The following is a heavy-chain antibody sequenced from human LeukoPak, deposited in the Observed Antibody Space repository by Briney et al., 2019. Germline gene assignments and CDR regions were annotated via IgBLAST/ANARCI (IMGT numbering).Heavy chain of an antibody. CDR3: ARGGAVAADYYYYGMDV. CDR1: GFTFSSYA. J-gene: IGHJ6*02. V-gene: IGHV3-30-3*01. D-gene: IGHD6-19*01. Sequence: GGSLRLSCAASGFTFSSYAMHRVRQAPGKGLEWVAVISYDGSNKYYADSVKGRFTISRDNSKNTLYLQMNSLRAEDTAVYYCARGGAVAADYYYYGMDVWGQGTTVTVSS. CDR2: ISYDGSNK.